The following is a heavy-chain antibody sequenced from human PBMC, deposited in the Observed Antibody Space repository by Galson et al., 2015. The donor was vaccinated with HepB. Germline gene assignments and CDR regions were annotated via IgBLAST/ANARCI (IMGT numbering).Heavy chain of an antibody. CDR2: INAGNGNT. CDR1: SYA. D-gene: IGHD2-21*02. V-gene: IGHV1-3*01. Sequence: SYAMHWVRQAPGQRLEWMGWINAGNGNTKYSQKFQGRVTITRDTSASTAYMELSSLRSEDTAVYYCARGTARGFDYWGQGTLVTVSS. CDR3: ARGTARGFDY. J-gene: IGHJ4*02.